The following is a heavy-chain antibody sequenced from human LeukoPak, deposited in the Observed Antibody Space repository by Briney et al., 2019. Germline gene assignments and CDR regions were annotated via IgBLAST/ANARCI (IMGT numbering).Heavy chain of an antibody. CDR2: IYHSGST. CDR3: ARDGGIAAAGSYFDY. CDR1: GASITISNW. D-gene: IGHD6-13*01. V-gene: IGHV4-4*02. Sequence: SETLSLTCAVSGASITISNWWSWARQPPGKGLEWIGEIYHSGSTNYNPSLKSRVTISVDKSKNQFSLKLSSVTAADTAVYYCARDGGIAAAGSYFDYWGQGTLVTVSS. J-gene: IGHJ4*02.